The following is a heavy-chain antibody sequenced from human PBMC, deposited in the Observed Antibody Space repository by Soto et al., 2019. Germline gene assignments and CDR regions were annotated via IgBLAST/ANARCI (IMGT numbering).Heavy chain of an antibody. CDR2: IHHRGST. CDR3: ARTHYSMDV. V-gene: IGHV4-34*01. Sequence: QVQLQQWGAGLLKPSETLSLTCAVYGGPFSDFHWSWIRQPPGKGLEWIGEIHHRGSTNYNPSLRSRVTMSVDTSQNQFSLKMTSVTAADTAVYYCARTHYSMDVWDKGTTVTVSS. CDR1: GGPFSDFH. J-gene: IGHJ6*03.